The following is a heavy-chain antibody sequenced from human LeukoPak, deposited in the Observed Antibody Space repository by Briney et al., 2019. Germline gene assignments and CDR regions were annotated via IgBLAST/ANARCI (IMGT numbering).Heavy chain of an antibody. CDR3: ARSHTPDSRTWRFSYYFDS. CDR1: GFIFNNYW. J-gene: IGHJ4*02. V-gene: IGHV3-74*01. D-gene: IGHD1-14*01. CDR2: IDSDGSTT. Sequence: GGSLRLSCTASGFIFNNYWMYWVRQAPGEGLVWVSRIDSDGSTTRYADSVKGRFSISRDNAKNTLYLQMNTLRAEDTAMYYCARSHTPDSRTWRFSYYFDSWGQGTLVTVSS.